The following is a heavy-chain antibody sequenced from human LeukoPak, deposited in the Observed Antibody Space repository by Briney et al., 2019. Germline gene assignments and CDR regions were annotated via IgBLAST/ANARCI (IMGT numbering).Heavy chain of an antibody. CDR3: ARDHAAGWELPLNWFDP. CDR2: ISTYNGHT. Sequence: GASVKLSCKASGYTFSNYGINWVRQAPGQGLEWLGWISTYNGHTNYVQKLQGRVTMTTDTSTSTAYMELRSLRSDDTAVYYCARDHAAGWELPLNWFDPWGQGTLVTVSS. CDR1: GYTFSNYG. V-gene: IGHV1-18*01. J-gene: IGHJ5*02. D-gene: IGHD4-23*01.